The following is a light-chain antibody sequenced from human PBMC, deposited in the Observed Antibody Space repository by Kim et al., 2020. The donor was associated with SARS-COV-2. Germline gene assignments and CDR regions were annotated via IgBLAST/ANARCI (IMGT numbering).Light chain of an antibody. V-gene: IGLV2-18*02. Sequence: SALTQPPSVSGSPGQSVTISCTGTSSDVGSVSWYQQPPGTAPKLMIYEVSNRPSGVPDRFSGSKSGNTASLTISGLQAEDEADYYCSSYTSSNTCVFGTGTKVTVL. CDR3: SSYTSSNTCV. J-gene: IGLJ1*01. CDR2: EVS. CDR1: SSDVGS.